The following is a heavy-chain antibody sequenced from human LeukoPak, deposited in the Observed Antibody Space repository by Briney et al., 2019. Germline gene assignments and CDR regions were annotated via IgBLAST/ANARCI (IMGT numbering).Heavy chain of an antibody. Sequence: SETLSLTCTVSGGSISSYYWSWIRQPAGKGLEWIGRIYTTGSTDYNPSLKSRVTLSVDTSKNQFSLTLRSVTAADTAVYYCARDPIHYFGSSGYSSDDFWGQGTLVTISS. CDR3: ARDPIHYFGSSGYSSDDF. CDR1: GGSISSYY. J-gene: IGHJ4*02. V-gene: IGHV4-4*07. CDR2: IYTTGST. D-gene: IGHD3-22*01.